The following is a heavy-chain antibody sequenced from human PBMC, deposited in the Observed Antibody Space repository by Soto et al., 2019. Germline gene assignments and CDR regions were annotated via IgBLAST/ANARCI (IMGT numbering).Heavy chain of an antibody. J-gene: IGHJ4*02. Sequence: GGSLRLSCSASGFTFSNAWMSWVRQAPGKGQERVGRIKSKTDGGTTDYAAPVKGRFTISRDDSKNTLYLQMNSLKTEDTAVYYCFTSDLLFYWISSRRLSPLSFYSWVQGTLNTVSS. CDR3: FTSDLLFYWISSRRLSPLSFYS. CDR2: IKSKTDGGTT. D-gene: IGHD2-2*01. CDR1: GFTFSNAW. V-gene: IGHV3-15*01.